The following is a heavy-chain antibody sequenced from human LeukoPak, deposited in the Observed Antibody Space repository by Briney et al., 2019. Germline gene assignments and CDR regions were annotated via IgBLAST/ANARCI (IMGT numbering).Heavy chain of an antibody. CDR2: ISSSSSYI. J-gene: IGHJ4*02. CDR1: GFTFSSYS. D-gene: IGHD3-22*01. V-gene: IGHV3-21*01. Sequence: GGSLRLSCAASGFTFSSYSMNWVRQAPGKGLEWVSSISSSSSYIYYADSVKGRFTISRDNAKNSLYLQMNSLRAEDTAVYYCARDHQASYYDSRLFDYWGQGTLVTVSS. CDR3: ARDHQASYYDSRLFDY.